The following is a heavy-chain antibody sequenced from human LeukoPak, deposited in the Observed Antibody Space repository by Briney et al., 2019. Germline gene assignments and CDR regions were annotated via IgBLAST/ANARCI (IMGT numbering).Heavy chain of an antibody. D-gene: IGHD5-18*01. CDR3: TILPEVYSYGYDY. CDR1: GFTFSNAW. J-gene: IGHJ4*02. CDR2: IKSKTDGGTT. Sequence: GGSLRLSCAASGFTFSNAWMSWVRQAPGKGLEWVGRIKSKTDGGTTDYAAPVKGRFTISRDDSKNTLYLQMNSLKTEDTAVYYCTILPEVYSYGYDYWGQGTLVTVSS. V-gene: IGHV3-15*01.